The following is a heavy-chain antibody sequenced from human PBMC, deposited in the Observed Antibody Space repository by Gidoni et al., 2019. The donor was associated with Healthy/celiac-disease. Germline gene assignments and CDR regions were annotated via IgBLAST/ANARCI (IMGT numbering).Heavy chain of an antibody. J-gene: IGHJ4*02. V-gene: IGHV4-34*01. D-gene: IGHD2-15*01. CDR3: AVSFRYCSGGSCPGAAYYFDY. Sequence: VQLQQWGAGLLKPSETLSLTCAVYGGSFSGYYWSWIRQHPEKGLEWIGEINHSGSTNYNPSLKSRVTISVDTSKNQFSLKLSSVTAADTAVYYCAVSFRYCSGGSCPGAAYYFDYWGQGTLVTVSS. CDR2: INHSGST. CDR1: GGSFSGYY.